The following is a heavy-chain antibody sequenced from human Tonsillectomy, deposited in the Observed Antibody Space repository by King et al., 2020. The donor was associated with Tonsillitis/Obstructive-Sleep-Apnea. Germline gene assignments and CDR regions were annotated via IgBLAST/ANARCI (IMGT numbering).Heavy chain of an antibody. Sequence: VQLVESGGGLVQPGGSLRLSCAASGFTFSHAWMSWVRQAPGKGLEWVGRIKSKSDGGTIDYTAPVKDRFTISRDDSKNRLYLQMNRLKTEDTAVYYCTARGGRYWGQGTLVTVSS. CDR2: IKSKSDGGTI. CDR3: TARGGRY. D-gene: IGHD3-10*01. V-gene: IGHV3-15*01. CDR1: GFTFSHAW. J-gene: IGHJ4*02.